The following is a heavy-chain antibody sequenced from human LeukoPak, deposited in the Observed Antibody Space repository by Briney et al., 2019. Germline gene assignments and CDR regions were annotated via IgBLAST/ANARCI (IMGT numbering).Heavy chain of an antibody. Sequence: ASVKVSCKASGYTFTSYDINWVRQATGQGLEWMGWMNPNSGNTGYAQKFQGRVTMTRNTSISTAYMELSSLRSEDTAVYYCARGGVLMVYAPFDYWGQGTLVTVSS. D-gene: IGHD2-8*01. V-gene: IGHV1-8*01. CDR2: MNPNSGNT. CDR1: GYTFTSYD. J-gene: IGHJ4*02. CDR3: ARGGVLMVYAPFDY.